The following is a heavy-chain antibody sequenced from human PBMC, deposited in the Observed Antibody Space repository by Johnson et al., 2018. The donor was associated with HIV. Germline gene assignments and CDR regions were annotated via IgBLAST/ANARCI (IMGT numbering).Heavy chain of an antibody. J-gene: IGHJ3*02. CDR3: TTGRLLAAFDI. Sequence: EVQLVESGGGLVQPGGSLRLSCAASGFTFSSYAMHWVRQAPGKGLEWVSAISGSGSTIYYADYVKGRFTISRDNAKNTLYLQMNSLKTEDTAVYYCTTGRLLAAFDIWGQGTMVTVSS. V-gene: IGHV3-48*04. CDR1: GFTFSSYA. D-gene: IGHD2-21*02. CDR2: ISGSGSTI.